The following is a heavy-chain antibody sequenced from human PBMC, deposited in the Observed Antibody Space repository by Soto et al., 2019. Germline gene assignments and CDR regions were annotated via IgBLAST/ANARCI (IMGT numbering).Heavy chain of an antibody. V-gene: IGHV2-5*02. CDR3: ARTQYCSGGSCSPYGMDV. D-gene: IGHD2-15*01. CDR2: IYWDDDK. J-gene: IGHJ6*02. CDR1: GFSLSTSGVG. Sequence: QITLKESGPPLVKPTQTLTLTCTFSGFSLSTSGVGVGWIRQPPGKALEWLALIYWDDDKRYSPSLKSRLTITKDXXKXQXXLTMTNMDPVDTTTYYCARTQYCSGGSCSPYGMDVWGQGTTVTVSS.